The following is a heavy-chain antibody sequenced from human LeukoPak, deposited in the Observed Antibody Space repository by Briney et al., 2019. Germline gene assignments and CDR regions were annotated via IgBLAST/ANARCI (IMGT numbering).Heavy chain of an antibody. CDR1: GLRFSSSW. V-gene: IGHV3-7*01. J-gene: IGHJ4*02. D-gene: IGHD2-15*01. CDR2: INQGGNTL. CDR3: ATTFPYCGDGTCKL. Sequence: SGGSLRVSCADSGLRFSSSWMCWVCPAPGKGLEWVANINQGGNTLNYVDSVKGRVSISRDNANNALFLQMHSLRFEDTAIYYCATTFPYCGDGTCKLGGQGAQVTVSS.